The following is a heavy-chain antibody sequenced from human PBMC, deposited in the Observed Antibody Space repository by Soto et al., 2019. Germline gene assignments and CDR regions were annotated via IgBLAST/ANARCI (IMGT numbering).Heavy chain of an antibody. CDR3: ARMRVGMVRGVIIPYYYGMDV. V-gene: IGHV2-26*01. CDR1: GFSLSNARMG. D-gene: IGHD3-10*01. J-gene: IGHJ6*02. Sequence: QVTLKESGPVLVKPTETLTLTCTVSGFSLSNARMGVSWIRQPPGKALEWLAHIFSNDEKSYSTSLKSRLTSSKDTSKSQVVLTMTNMDPVDTATYYCARMRVGMVRGVIIPYYYGMDVWGQGTTVTVSS. CDR2: IFSNDEK.